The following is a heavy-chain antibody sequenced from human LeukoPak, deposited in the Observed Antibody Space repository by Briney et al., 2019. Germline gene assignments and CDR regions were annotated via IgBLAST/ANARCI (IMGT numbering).Heavy chain of an antibody. CDR3: AREGSVAGLKYFDY. CDR1: GGTFSSYA. Sequence: SVKVSCKASGGTFSSYAISWVRQAPGQGLEWMGRIIPIFGTANYAQKFQGRVTITTDESTSTAYMELSSLRSEDTAVYYWAREGSVAGLKYFDYWGQGTLVTVSS. D-gene: IGHD6-19*01. J-gene: IGHJ4*02. V-gene: IGHV1-69*05. CDR2: IIPIFGTA.